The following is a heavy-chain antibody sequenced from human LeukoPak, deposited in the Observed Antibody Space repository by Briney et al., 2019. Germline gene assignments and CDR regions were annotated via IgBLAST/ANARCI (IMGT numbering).Heavy chain of an antibody. CDR2: ISSSSRTI. Sequence: GGSLRLSCAASGFTFSSYSINWVRQAPGKGLEWLSYISSSSRTISYADSLKGRFTVSRDNARNSLDLQMNSLRVEDTAVYYCARVGTSGWTSDYWGQGTLVTVSS. J-gene: IGHJ4*02. CDR1: GFTFSSYS. V-gene: IGHV3-48*04. CDR3: ARVGTSGWTSDY. D-gene: IGHD6-19*01.